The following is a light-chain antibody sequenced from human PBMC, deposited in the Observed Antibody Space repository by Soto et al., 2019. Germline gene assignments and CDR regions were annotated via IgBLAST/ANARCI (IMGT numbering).Light chain of an antibody. CDR2: DAS. CDR1: QSVTNS. J-gene: IGKJ1*01. V-gene: IGKV3D-15*01. CDR3: QQYNNWPST. Sequence: EVVLTQSPGTLSLSPGERATLSCRASQSVTNSLAWYQQKPGQAPRLLVYDASSRATGIPARFSGSGSGTEFTLTISNLQSEDFVVYYCQQYNNWPSTFGQGTKVDIK.